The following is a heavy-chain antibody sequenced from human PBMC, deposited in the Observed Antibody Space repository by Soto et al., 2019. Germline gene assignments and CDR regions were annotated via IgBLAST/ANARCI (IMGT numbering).Heavy chain of an antibody. CDR2: ISDSGGST. V-gene: IGHV3-23*01. D-gene: IGHD2-15*01. CDR1: GFTFSSYA. CDR3: AKDADIVVVVAATAEYYYGMDF. Sequence: GSLRLSCAASGFTFSSYAMNWVRQAPGKGLEWVSVISDSGGSTYYADSVKGRFTISRDNSKNTLYLQMDSLRAEDTAVYYCAKDADIVVVVAATAEYYYGMDFWGQGTTVTVSS. J-gene: IGHJ6*02.